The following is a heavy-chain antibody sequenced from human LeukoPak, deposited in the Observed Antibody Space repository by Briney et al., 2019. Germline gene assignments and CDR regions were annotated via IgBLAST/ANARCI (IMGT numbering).Heavy chain of an antibody. J-gene: IGHJ4*02. CDR3: ARRQRGTTVSLFEY. V-gene: IGHV6-1*01. CDR2: TYYRSKWYN. CDR1: GDSVSNNNAA. Sequence: SQTLSLTCAISGDSVSNNNAAWNWIRQSPSRGLEWLGRTYYRSKWYNDYAVSVKSRITIDPDTSKNQFSLQLSSVTPEDTAVYYCARRQRGTTVSLFEYWGQGTLVTVSS. D-gene: IGHD4-11*01.